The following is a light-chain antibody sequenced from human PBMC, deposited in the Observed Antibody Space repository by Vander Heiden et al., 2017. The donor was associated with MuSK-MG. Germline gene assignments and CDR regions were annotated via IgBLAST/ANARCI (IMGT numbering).Light chain of an antibody. CDR2: QDN. CDR3: QAWESSTVV. CDR1: KLGEKY. J-gene: IGLJ2*01. V-gene: IGLV3-1*01. Sequence: SYELTQPPSVSVSPGQTASIPCSGNKLGEKYACWYQQKSGQSPELVIYQDNKRPSGIPERFSGSNSGNTATLTISGTQAMDEADYYCQAWESSTVVFGGGTKLTVL.